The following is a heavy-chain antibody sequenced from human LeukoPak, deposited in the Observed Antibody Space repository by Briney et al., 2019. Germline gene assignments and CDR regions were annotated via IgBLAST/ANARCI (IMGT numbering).Heavy chain of an antibody. J-gene: IGHJ4*02. CDR1: GFTFSSYA. D-gene: IGHD3-10*01. Sequence: GGSLRLSCAASGFTFSSYAVSWVRQAPGKGLEWVSAISGSGGSTYYADSVKGRFTISRDNSKNTLYLQMNSLRAEDTAVYYCAKAPLFLWFGELLYFDYWGQGTLVTVSS. V-gene: IGHV3-23*01. CDR2: ISGSGGST. CDR3: AKAPLFLWFGELLYFDY.